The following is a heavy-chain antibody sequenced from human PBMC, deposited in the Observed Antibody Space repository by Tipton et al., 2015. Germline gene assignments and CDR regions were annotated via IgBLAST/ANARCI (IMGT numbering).Heavy chain of an antibody. J-gene: IGHJ4*02. CDR2: ISGSGGKT. Sequence: SLRLSCAVSGFTFSRYAMSWVRQAPAKGLEWVSGISGSGGKTHYADSVKGRFTISRDNSKNMVYLQMNSLRAEDTAVYYCARDHGGNTDYWGQGTLVTVSS. CDR3: ARDHGGNTDY. V-gene: IGHV3-23*01. D-gene: IGHD4-23*01. CDR1: GFTFSRYA.